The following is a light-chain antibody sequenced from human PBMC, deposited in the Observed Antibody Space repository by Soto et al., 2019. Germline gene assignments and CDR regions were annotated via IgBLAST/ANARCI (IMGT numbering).Light chain of an antibody. Sequence: IVLTQSPATLSLSPGERATLSCRASQSVSNYIVWSQQKPGQAPRLLSYDASIRATGIPARFSGSGSGTDFTLTISSLEPEDSAVYYCHQRYNWPPLTFGGGTTVEIK. V-gene: IGKV3-11*01. CDR2: DAS. J-gene: IGKJ4*01. CDR1: QSVSNY. CDR3: HQRYNWPPLT.